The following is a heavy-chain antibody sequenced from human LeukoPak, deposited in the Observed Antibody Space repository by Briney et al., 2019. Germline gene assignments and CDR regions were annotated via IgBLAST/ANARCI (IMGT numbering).Heavy chain of an antibody. CDR3: ARDNDFWSLDY. V-gene: IGHV3-74*01. CDR2: IKGDATYA. Sequence: XXSLRLSCAASGFPFNRNWMHWVRHAPGKGLVWVSRIKGDATYAYYADSVKGRFTISRDNAKNTVYLQMNSLRVEDTAVYYCARDNDFWSLDYWGQGILVTVSS. J-gene: IGHJ4*02. CDR1: GFPFNRNW. D-gene: IGHD3-3*01.